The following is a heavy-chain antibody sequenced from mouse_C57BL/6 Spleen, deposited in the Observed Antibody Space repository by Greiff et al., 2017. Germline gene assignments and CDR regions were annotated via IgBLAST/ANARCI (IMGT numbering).Heavy chain of an antibody. CDR3: ASPYGNYALAY. CDR1: GYTFTSYW. Sequence: QVQLQQPGAELVKPGASVKLSCKASGYTFTSYWMHWVKQRPGRGLEWIGRIDPNSGGTKCNEKFKSKATLTVDKPSSTAYMQLSSLTSEDSAVYYCASPYGNYALAYWGQGTLVTVSA. D-gene: IGHD2-1*01. CDR2: IDPNSGGT. V-gene: IGHV1-72*01. J-gene: IGHJ3*01.